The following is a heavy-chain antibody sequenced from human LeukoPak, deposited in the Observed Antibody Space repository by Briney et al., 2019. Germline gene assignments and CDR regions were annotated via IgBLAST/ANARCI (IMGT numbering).Heavy chain of an antibody. D-gene: IGHD2-21*01. J-gene: IGHJ5*02. Sequence: GGPLRLSCAASGFIFSHYNIDWVRQAPGKGLEWVSSISSSSSYIYYADSVKGRFTISRDNAKNSLYLQMNSLRAEDTAVYYCARDGVEFYNWFDPWGQGTLVTVSS. CDR2: ISSSSSYI. V-gene: IGHV3-21*01. CDR1: GFIFSHYN. CDR3: ARDGVEFYNWFDP.